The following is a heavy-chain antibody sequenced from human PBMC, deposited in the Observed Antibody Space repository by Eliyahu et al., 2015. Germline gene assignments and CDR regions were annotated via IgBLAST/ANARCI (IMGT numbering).Heavy chain of an antibody. V-gene: IGHV1-46*03. J-gene: IGHJ6*03. CDR2: INPSGGST. CDR3: ARGERGYDYYYYYYMDV. Sequence: QVQLVQSGAEVKKPGASVKVSCKASGYXFTSYYMHWVRQAPGQGLEWMGIINPSGGSTSYAQKFQGRVTMTRDTSTSTVYMELSSLRSEDTAVYYCARGERGYDYYYYYYMDVWGKGTTVTVSS. D-gene: IGHD3-22*01. CDR1: GYXFTSYY.